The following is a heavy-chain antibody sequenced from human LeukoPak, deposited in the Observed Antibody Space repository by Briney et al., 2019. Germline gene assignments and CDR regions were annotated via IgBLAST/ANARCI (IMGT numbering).Heavy chain of an antibody. CDR3: AREAVHPTAYYDFWSGYSRPPYYYYGMDV. V-gene: IGHV4-34*01. D-gene: IGHD3-3*01. CDR2: INHSGST. J-gene: IGHJ6*02. CDR1: GGSFSGYY. Sequence: PSETLSLTCAVYGGSFSGYYWSWIRQPPGKGLEWIGEINHSGSTNYNPSLKSRVTISVDTSKNQFSLKLSSVTAADTAVYYCAREAVHPTAYYDFWSGYSRPPYYYYGMDVWGQGTTVTVSS.